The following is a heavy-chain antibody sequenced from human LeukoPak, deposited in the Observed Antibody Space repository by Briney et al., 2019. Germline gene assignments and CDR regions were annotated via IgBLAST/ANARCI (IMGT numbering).Heavy chain of an antibody. CDR2: IYWDDDK. CDR1: GFSLSSSGLG. D-gene: IGHD1-26*01. V-gene: IGHV2-5*02. CDR3: AHRRGTYYFQY. Sequence: SGPTLVKPTQTLTLTCTFSGFSLSSSGLGVGWIRQPPGKALEWLALIYWDDDKRYSPSLKSRLTITKDTSKNQVVLTMTNMDPVDTATYYCAHRRGTYYFQYWGQGTLVTVSS. J-gene: IGHJ4*02.